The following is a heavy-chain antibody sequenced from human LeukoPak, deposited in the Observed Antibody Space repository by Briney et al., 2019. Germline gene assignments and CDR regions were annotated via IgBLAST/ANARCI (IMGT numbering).Heavy chain of an antibody. CDR1: IGSSSGYY. Sequence: PSETLSLTCAVHIGSSSGYYWSWIRQSPDKGLEWIGEINHYGNTDYNPSLKSRVTISADTSKNLLSLKLTSVTAADTAVYYCATQFSRVVGPDYWGHGTHFTVSS. D-gene: IGHD2-15*01. J-gene: IGHJ4*01. V-gene: IGHV4-34*01. CDR3: ATQFSRVVGPDY. CDR2: INHYGNT.